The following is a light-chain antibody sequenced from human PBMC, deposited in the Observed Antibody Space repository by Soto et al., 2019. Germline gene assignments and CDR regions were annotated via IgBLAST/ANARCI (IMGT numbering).Light chain of an antibody. J-gene: IGKJ1*01. CDR3: QQSYSGRT. CDR2: AAS. CDR1: QMTNDY. V-gene: IGKV1-39*01. Sequence: DIQMTQSPSSLSASVGDRVTITCRASQMTNDYLNWYQQKPGKAPKLLIYAASSLQSGVPSRFSGSGSGTDFTLTINSLQPEDFATYYCQQSYSGRTFGQGTKVDIK.